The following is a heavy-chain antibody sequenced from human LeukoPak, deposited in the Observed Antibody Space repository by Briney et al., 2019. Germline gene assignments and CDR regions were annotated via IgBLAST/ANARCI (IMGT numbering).Heavy chain of an antibody. CDR3: AREGGTVFELVTAAFDY. CDR2: INHSGST. CDR1: GGSFSGYY. V-gene: IGHV4-34*01. J-gene: IGHJ4*02. D-gene: IGHD2-21*02. Sequence: SETLSLTSAVYGGSFSGYYWSWIRQPPGKGLEWIGEINHSGSTNYNPSLKSRVTISVDTSKNQFSLKLSSVTAADTAVYYCAREGGTVFELVTAAFDYWGQGTLVTVSS.